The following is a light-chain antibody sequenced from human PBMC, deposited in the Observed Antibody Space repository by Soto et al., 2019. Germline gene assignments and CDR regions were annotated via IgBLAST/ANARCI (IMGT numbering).Light chain of an antibody. CDR3: QQYGSSPYN. Sequence: EVVLTQSPATLPLSPVDRATLSCRASQSVSSHFAWYQQKSGQAPRLLIYDASSRATGIPDRFSGSGSGTDFTLTISRLEPEDFAVYYCQQYGSSPYNFGQGTKVDIK. CDR1: QSVSSH. J-gene: IGKJ2*01. CDR2: DAS. V-gene: IGKV3-20*01.